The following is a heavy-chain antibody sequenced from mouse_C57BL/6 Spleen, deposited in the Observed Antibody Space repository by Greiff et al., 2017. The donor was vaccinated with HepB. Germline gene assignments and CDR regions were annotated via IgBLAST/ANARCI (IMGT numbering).Heavy chain of an antibody. J-gene: IGHJ2*01. CDR1: GYSITSGYY. V-gene: IGHV3-6*01. CDR3: ARGYDYDREYYFDY. CDR2: ISYDGSN. D-gene: IGHD2-4*01. Sequence: EVKLVESGPGLVKPSQSLSLTCSVTGYSITSGYYWYWIRQFPGNKLEWMCYISYDGSNNYNPSLKNRISITRDTSKNQFFLKLNSVTTEDTATYYCARGYDYDREYYFDYWGQGTTLTVSS.